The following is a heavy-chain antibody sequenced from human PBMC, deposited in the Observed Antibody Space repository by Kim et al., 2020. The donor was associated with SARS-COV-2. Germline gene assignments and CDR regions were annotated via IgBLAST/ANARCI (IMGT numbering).Heavy chain of an antibody. V-gene: IGHV1-2*02. Sequence: GTNYAQKFQGRVTMTRDTSISTAYMELSRLRSDDTAVYYCARVWGSSVDYWGQGTLVTVSS. J-gene: IGHJ4*02. D-gene: IGHD6-6*01. CDR3: ARVWGSSVDY. CDR2: GT.